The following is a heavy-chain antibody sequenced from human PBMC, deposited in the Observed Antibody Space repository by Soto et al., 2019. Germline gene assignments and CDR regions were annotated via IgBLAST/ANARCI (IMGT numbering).Heavy chain of an antibody. V-gene: IGHV3-30*18. Sequence: PGGSLRLSCAASGFTFSSYGMHWVRQAPGKGLEWVAVISYDGSNKYYADSVKGRFTISRDNSKNTLYLQMNSLRAEDTAVYYCAKDRGYYDFWSGYYVDYYYYGMDVWGHGTRVPV. J-gene: IGHJ6*02. CDR2: ISYDGSNK. D-gene: IGHD3-3*01. CDR1: GFTFSSYG. CDR3: AKDRGYYDFWSGYYVDYYYYGMDV.